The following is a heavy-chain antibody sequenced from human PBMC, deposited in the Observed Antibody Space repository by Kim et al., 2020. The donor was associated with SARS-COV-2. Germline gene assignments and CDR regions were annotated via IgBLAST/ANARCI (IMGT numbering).Heavy chain of an antibody. V-gene: IGHV3-15*01. CDR3: TLIGDYYGSGSSHGMDV. Sequence: GGSLRLSCAASRFTLTNAWMSWVRQAPGKGLEWVGRIQSKNDGGAIDYAALVNGRFTISRDDSKNTLYLQMKSLKTEDTAVYYCTLIGDYYGSGSSHGMDVWGQGTTVTVSS. CDR2: IQSKNDGGAI. D-gene: IGHD3-10*01. J-gene: IGHJ6*02. CDR1: RFTLTNAW.